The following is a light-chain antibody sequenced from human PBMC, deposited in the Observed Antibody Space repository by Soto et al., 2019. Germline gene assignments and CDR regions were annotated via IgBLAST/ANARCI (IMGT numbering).Light chain of an antibody. CDR3: QSEVSSGTYVV. CDR2: KDS. CDR1: ALPKQY. V-gene: IGLV3-25*02. Sequence: SYELTQPPSVSVSPGQTARITCSGDALPKQYAYWYQQKPGQAPVMVMYKDSERPSGIPEQFSGSSSGTTVTLTISGVQAEDEADYYCQSEVSSGTYVVFGGGTKLTVL. J-gene: IGLJ2*01.